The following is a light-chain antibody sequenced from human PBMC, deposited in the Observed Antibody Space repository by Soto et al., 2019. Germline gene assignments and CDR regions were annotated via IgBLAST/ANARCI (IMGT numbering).Light chain of an antibody. Sequence: QSVLTQPASVSGSPGQSITISCTGTNSDVGSYNLVSWYQQHPGKAPKVIIYEVSERPSGVSDRFSGSKSGNTASLMISGLQAEDESDYYCCSYAVSSTQSYVFGSGTKVTVL. V-gene: IGLV2-23*02. CDR3: CSYAVSSTQSYV. CDR1: NSDVGSYNL. CDR2: EVS. J-gene: IGLJ1*01.